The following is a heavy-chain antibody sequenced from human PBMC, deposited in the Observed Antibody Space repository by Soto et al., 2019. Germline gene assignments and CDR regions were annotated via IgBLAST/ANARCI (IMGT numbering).Heavy chain of an antibody. CDR1: GYKFTTFW. J-gene: IGHJ3*01. CDR3: ARPASGGSRDAFDV. D-gene: IGHD2-15*01. Sequence: GESLKISCKASGYKFTTFWLNWVRQTPGKGLEWLGRIDPTDSFTNCSPSFEGHVTISVDRSISTAYLQWNSLQASDTAIYYCARPASGGSRDAFDVWGQGTTVTVSS. V-gene: IGHV5-10-1*01. CDR2: IDPTDSFT.